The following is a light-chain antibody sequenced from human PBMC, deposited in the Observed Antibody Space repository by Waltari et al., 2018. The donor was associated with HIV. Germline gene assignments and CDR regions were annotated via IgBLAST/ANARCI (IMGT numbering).Light chain of an antibody. Sequence: QSALTQPRSVSGSPGQSVTISCIGTSSDVGGYDFVSWYQQHPGKAPKLMIYDVGKRPPGAPARFSGSNSGHTASLTISGLQAEDEADDFCCSYAGNFFVFGTGTQVSVL. CDR3: CSYAGNFFV. V-gene: IGLV2-11*01. J-gene: IGLJ1*01. CDR2: DVG. CDR1: SSDVGGYDF.